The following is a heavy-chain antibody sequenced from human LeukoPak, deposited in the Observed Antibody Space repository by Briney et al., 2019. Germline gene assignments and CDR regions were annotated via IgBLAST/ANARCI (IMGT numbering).Heavy chain of an antibody. J-gene: IGHJ3*02. CDR1: GGSISSSNW. V-gene: IGHV4-4*02. D-gene: IGHD2-15*01. Sequence: SETLSLTCAVSGGSISSSNWWSWVRQPPGKGLEWIGEIYHSGSTNYNPSLKSRVTMSVDTSKNQFSLKLSSVTAADTAVYYCARLGYCSGGSCPQGRRAFDIWGQGTMVTVSS. CDR3: ARLGYCSGGSCPQGRRAFDI. CDR2: IYHSGST.